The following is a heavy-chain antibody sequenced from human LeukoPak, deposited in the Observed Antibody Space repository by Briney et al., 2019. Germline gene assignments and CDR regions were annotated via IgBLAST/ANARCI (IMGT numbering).Heavy chain of an antibody. CDR3: AAESKQLVDYYYYGMDV. D-gene: IGHD6-6*01. V-gene: IGHV1-58*01. J-gene: IGHJ6*02. Sequence: SVKVSCKASGFTFTSSAVQWVRQARGQRLEWIGWIVVGSGNTNYAQKFQERVTITRDMSTSTAYMELSSLRSEDTAVYYCAAESKQLVDYYYYGMDVWGQGTTVIVSS. CDR2: IVVGSGNT. CDR1: GFTFTSSA.